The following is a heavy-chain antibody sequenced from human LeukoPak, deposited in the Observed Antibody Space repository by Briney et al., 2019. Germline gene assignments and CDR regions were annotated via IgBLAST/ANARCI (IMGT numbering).Heavy chain of an antibody. J-gene: IGHJ6*02. D-gene: IGHD2-2*01. CDR3: ARWGPSNPLYCSSTSCEPPDYYYGMDV. Sequence: ASVKVSCKASGGTFSSYAISWVRQAPGQGLEWMGGIIPIFGTANYAPKFQGRVTITADESTSTAYMELSSLRSEDTAVYYCARWGPSNPLYCSSTSCEPPDYYYGMDVWGQGTTVTVSS. CDR2: IIPIFGTA. V-gene: IGHV1-69*13. CDR1: GGTFSSYA.